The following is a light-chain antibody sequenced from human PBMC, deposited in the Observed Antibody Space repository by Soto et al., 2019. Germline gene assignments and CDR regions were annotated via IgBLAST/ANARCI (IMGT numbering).Light chain of an antibody. CDR2: AAS. CDR1: QGISSY. V-gene: IGKV1-8*01. CDR3: QQDYSYPRT. Sequence: AIRMTQSPSSFSASTGDRVTITCRASQGISSYLAWYQQKPGKAPKLLIYAASTVQSGVPSRFSGSGSGTEFTLTISCLQSEDFATYYCQQDYSYPRTFGQGTRLEMK. J-gene: IGKJ5*01.